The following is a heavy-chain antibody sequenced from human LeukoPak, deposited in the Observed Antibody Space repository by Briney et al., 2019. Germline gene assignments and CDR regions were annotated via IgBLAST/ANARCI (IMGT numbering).Heavy chain of an antibody. Sequence: SETLSLTCAVYGGSFSGYYWSWIRQPPGKGLEWIGEINHSGSTNYNPSLKSRVTISVDTSKNQFSLKLSSVTAADTAVYYCARRDIPRRSIAARPYNIGYWFDPWGQGTLVTVSS. D-gene: IGHD6-6*01. J-gene: IGHJ5*02. CDR1: GGSFSGYY. CDR3: ARRDIPRRSIAARPYNIGYWFDP. V-gene: IGHV4-34*01. CDR2: INHSGST.